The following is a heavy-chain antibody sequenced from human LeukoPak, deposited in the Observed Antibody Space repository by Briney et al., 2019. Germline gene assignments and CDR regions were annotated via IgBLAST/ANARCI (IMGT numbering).Heavy chain of an antibody. CDR1: GFTFSSYS. CDR3: AFNSGYSSAWSPDY. J-gene: IGHJ4*02. Sequence: GGSLRLSCAASGFTFSSYSMNWVRQAPGKGLEWVPSISSSSSYIYYADSVKGRFTISRDNAKNSLYLQMNSLRAEDTAVYYCAFNSGYSSAWSPDYWGQGTLVTVSS. V-gene: IGHV3-21*01. CDR2: ISSSSSYI. D-gene: IGHD6-19*01.